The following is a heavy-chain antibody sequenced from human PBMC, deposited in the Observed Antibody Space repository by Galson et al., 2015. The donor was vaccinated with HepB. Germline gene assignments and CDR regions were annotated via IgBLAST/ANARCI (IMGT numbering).Heavy chain of an antibody. CDR2: IDPSDSYI. CDR1: GYSFTSYW. D-gene: IGHD2-15*01. CDR3: ARQWRNGCSGGSCPDY. V-gene: IGHV5-10-1*01. J-gene: IGHJ4*02. Sequence: QSGAEVKKPGESLRISCKGSGYSFTSYWISWVRQMPGKGLEWMGRIDPSDSYINYSPSFQGHVTFSADRSISTAYLQWSSLKASDTAMYYCARQWRNGCSGGSCPDYWGQGTLVTVSS.